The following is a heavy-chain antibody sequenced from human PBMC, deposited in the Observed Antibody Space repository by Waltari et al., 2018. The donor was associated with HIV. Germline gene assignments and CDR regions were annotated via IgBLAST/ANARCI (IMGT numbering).Heavy chain of an antibody. CDR2: VYHGEIT. CDR1: GFTVSSNY. J-gene: IGHJ6*02. CDR3: ASPDTTMVHGHYYFYHMDV. V-gene: IGHV3-66*01. D-gene: IGHD5-18*01. Sequence: EVQLVESGGGLVQPGGSLRLSCAASGFTVSSNYMSWARQGQGKGLRCVSLVYHGEITNYADSVKGRFTISRDNSKNTLYLQMNSLRAEDTAVYDCASPDTTMVHGHYYFYHMDVWGQGTTVTVSS.